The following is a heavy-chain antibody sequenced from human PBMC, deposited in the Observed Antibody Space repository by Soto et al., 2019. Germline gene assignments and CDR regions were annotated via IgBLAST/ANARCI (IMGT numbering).Heavy chain of an antibody. CDR2: INHSGST. CDR3: ARVVPAASTTVRGVIMGAFDI. J-gene: IGHJ3*02. CDR1: GGSFSGYY. V-gene: IGHV4-34*01. Sequence: SETLSLTCAVYGGSFSGYYWSWIRQPPGKGLEWIGEINHSGSTNYNPSLKSRVTISVDTSKNQFSLKLGSVTAADTAVYYCARVVPAASTTVRGVIMGAFDIWGQGTMVTVSS. D-gene: IGHD3-10*01.